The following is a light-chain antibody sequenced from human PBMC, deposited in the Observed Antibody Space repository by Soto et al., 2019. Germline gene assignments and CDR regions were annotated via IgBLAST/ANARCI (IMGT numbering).Light chain of an antibody. CDR1: QTVSSNY. Sequence: IVLTQSPGTLSLSPGERATLSCRASQTVSSNYLAWYQQKPGQAPRLLIYAASTRATGIPDRFSGSGSGTDFTLAISRPQPEDFGVYYCQQYGRAPLTFGGGTKVEIK. CDR3: QQYGRAPLT. V-gene: IGKV3-20*01. J-gene: IGKJ4*01. CDR2: AAS.